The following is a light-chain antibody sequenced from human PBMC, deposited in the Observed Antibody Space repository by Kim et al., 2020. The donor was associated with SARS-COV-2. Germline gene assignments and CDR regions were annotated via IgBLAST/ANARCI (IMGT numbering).Light chain of an antibody. V-gene: IGKV3-20*01. J-gene: IGKJ4*01. Sequence: IVLTQSPGTLSLSPGERASLSCRASQSISSNYLVWYQQRPGQAPRLLIYATSRRASGIPDRFSGSVSGTDFTLTINGLESEDFAVYYCPYYDRSFTFGGGTKVDI. CDR1: QSISSNY. CDR3: PYYDRSFT. CDR2: ATS.